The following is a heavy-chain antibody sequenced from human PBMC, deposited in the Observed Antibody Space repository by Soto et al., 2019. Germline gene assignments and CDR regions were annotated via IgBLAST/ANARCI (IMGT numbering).Heavy chain of an antibody. V-gene: IGHV6-1*01. CDR2: TYYRSKWYN. D-gene: IGHD6-19*01. CDR3: ARDNGQWLVSD. J-gene: IGHJ1*01. CDR1: GDSVSSNSVA. Sequence: SQTLSLTCAISGDSVSSNSVAWNWIRQSPSRGLEWLGRTYYRSKWYNDYAVSVKSRITINPDTSASIAYMELRSLRSDDTAVYYCARDNGQWLVSDWGQGTLVTVSS.